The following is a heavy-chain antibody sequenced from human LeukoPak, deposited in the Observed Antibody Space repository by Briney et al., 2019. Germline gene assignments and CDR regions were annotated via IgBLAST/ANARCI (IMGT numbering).Heavy chain of an antibody. J-gene: IGHJ4*02. V-gene: IGHV4-59*01. CDR2: IYYSGST. D-gene: IGHD5-24*01. Sequence: SETLSLTCTVSGGSISSYYCSWIRQPPGKGLEWIGYIYYSGSTNYNPSLKSRVTTSVGTSKNQFSLKLSSVTAADTAVYYCARGNSRDGYNFGYWGQGTLVTVSS. CDR1: GGSISSYY. CDR3: ARGNSRDGYNFGY.